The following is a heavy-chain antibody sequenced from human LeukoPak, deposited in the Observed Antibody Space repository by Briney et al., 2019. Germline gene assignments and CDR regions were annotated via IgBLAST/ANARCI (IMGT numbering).Heavy chain of an antibody. CDR1: GFTFGDYA. Sequence: GRSLRLSCTASGFTFGDYAMSWVRQAPGKGLKWVGFIRSKAYGGTTEYAASVKGRFTISRDDSKSIAYLQMNSLKTEDTAVYYCTRDHWAVADLYYFDYWGQGTLVTVSS. V-gene: IGHV3-49*04. D-gene: IGHD6-19*01. J-gene: IGHJ4*02. CDR3: TRDHWAVADLYYFDY. CDR2: IRSKAYGGTT.